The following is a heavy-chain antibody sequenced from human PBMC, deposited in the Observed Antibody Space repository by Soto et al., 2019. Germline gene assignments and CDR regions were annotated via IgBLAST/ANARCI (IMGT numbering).Heavy chain of an antibody. J-gene: IGHJ5*02. CDR1: GGSISSSSYY. D-gene: IGHD6-13*01. CDR3: ARQREISSSWFPRGFDP. Sequence: SETLSLTCTVSGGSISSSSYYWGWIRQPPGKGLEWIGSIYYSGSTYYNPSLKSRVTISVDTSKNQFSLKLSSVTAADTAVYYCARQREISSSWFPRGFDPWGQGTLVTVSS. V-gene: IGHV4-39*01. CDR2: IYYSGST.